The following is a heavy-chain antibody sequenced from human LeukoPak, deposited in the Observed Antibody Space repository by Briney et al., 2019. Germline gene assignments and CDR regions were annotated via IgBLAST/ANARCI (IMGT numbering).Heavy chain of an antibody. CDR2: INPNSGGT. Sequence: ASVKVSCKASGYTFTGYYMHWVRRAPGQGLEWMGWINPNSGGTNYAQKFQGRVTMTRDTSISTAYMELSRLRSDDTAVYYCARVWSSSWYGNFDYWGQGTLVTVSS. V-gene: IGHV1-2*02. D-gene: IGHD6-13*01. J-gene: IGHJ4*02. CDR3: ARVWSSSWYGNFDY. CDR1: GYTFTGYY.